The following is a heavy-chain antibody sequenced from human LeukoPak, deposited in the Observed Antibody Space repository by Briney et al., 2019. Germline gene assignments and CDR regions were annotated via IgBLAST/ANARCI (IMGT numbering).Heavy chain of an antibody. CDR2: ISANGGET. J-gene: IGHJ4*02. D-gene: IGHD3-3*01. Sequence: GRSLRLSCAVSGFIFSSYATHWVREAPGKGLEWVSSISANGGETHYADSVKGRFTISRDNSKNTLYLQINNPRVEDTAVYYCAKRYYDFPLDYWGQGTLVTVSS. CDR1: GFIFSSYA. V-gene: IGHV3-23*01. CDR3: AKRYYDFPLDY.